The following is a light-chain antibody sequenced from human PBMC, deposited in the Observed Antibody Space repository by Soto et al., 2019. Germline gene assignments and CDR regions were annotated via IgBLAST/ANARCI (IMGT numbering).Light chain of an antibody. CDR2: GSS. CDR1: ENVSNNY. Sequence: EVVLTQSPGTLSLSPGERATLSCRASENVSNNYLAWYQQKPGQAPRLLIFGSSDRAAGIPDRFSGSGSGTAFTLTISSLEPEDFAVYYCQQYGSSPPYTFGQGTKLEIK. CDR3: QQYGSSPPYT. V-gene: IGKV3-20*01. J-gene: IGKJ2*01.